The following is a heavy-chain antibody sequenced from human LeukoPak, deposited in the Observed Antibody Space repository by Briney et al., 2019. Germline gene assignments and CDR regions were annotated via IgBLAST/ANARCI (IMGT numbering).Heavy chain of an antibody. J-gene: IGHJ5*02. CDR2: INPGTNIV. CDR3: TRDPRLCDH. D-gene: IGHD2/OR15-2a*01. Sequence: PGGSLRLSCAASGFTFTNYYMTWIRQAPGKGLEWVAYINPGTNIVNYADSVKGRFTVSRDNAERSPYLHMNSLRAEDTAVYYCTRDPRLCDHWGQGTLVTVSS. V-gene: IGHV3-11*01. CDR1: GFTFTNYY.